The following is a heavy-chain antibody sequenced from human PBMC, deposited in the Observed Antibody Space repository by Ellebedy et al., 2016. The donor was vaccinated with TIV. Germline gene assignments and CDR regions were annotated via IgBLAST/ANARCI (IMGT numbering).Heavy chain of an antibody. J-gene: IGHJ6*02. CDR2: LLHTGRT. CDR3: ARILTAYYNQYYDGMGV. D-gene: IGHD3-9*01. V-gene: IGHV4-4*02. Sequence: SETLSLXCAVSGASISSNNWWSWVRQPPGNGLEWIGDLLHTGRTNYNPSLKSRVTISVEKSKNQFSLVLRSVTAADTAIYYCARILTAYYNQYYDGMGVWGQGTTDTVSS. CDR1: GASISSNNW.